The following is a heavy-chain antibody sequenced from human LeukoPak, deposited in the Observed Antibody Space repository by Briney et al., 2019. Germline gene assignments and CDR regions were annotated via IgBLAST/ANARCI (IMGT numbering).Heavy chain of an antibody. D-gene: IGHD5-18*01. V-gene: IGHV3-30*04. J-gene: IGHJ3*01. CDR3: AREVYSYALDALDL. Sequence: PGRSLRLSCAASGFTFSSYAMHWVRQPPGTGLEWVAVISMDGIQEYYADSVKGRFSISRDNSKNTLYLQMNSLRSEDTAVYYCAREVYSYALDALDLWGQGTMVTVSS. CDR2: ISMDGIQE. CDR1: GFTFSSYA.